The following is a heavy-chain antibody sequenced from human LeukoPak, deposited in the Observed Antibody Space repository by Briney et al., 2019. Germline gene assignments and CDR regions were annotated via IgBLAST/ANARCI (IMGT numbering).Heavy chain of an antibody. Sequence: GGSLRLPCAASGFTFSSYAMSWVRQAPGKGLEWVSAISASGGGTYYADSVKGRFTISRDNSKNTLYLQMNSLRAEDTAVYYCAKIPTYYYDSSGYFDWDYFDYWGQGTLVTVSS. CDR1: GFTFSSYA. V-gene: IGHV3-23*01. D-gene: IGHD3-22*01. J-gene: IGHJ4*02. CDR3: AKIPTYYYDSSGYFDWDYFDY. CDR2: ISASGGGT.